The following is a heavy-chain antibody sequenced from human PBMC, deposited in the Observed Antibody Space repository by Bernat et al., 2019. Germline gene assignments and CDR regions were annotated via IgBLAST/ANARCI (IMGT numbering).Heavy chain of an antibody. Sequence: QVQLQESGPGLVRPSETLSLTCTVSGDSINSGSFFWTWIRQSPGGGLEWIGYIYNSETSYYSPSFQSRVTISVDTSKNQFSLKLSSVTAADTAVYYCARDSKGGNPDAFDIRGQGTMVTVSS. D-gene: IGHD4-23*01. CDR3: ARDSKGGNPDAFDI. CDR2: IYNSETS. CDR1: GDSINSGSFF. V-gene: IGHV4-31*03. J-gene: IGHJ3*02.